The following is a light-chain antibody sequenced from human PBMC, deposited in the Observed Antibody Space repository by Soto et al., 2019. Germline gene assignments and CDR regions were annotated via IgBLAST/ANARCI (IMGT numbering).Light chain of an antibody. CDR1: HGISNH. CDR3: QRYSNAPWT. V-gene: IGKV1-27*01. J-gene: IGKJ1*01. CDR2: AAS. Sequence: DIQMTQSPSSLSASVGDRVTITCRASHGISNHLAWYQQKPGKVPKILIYAASTLVSGVPSRFSGSGSGTDFTLTISSLQPEDCATYYCQRYSNAPWTFGQGTKVE.